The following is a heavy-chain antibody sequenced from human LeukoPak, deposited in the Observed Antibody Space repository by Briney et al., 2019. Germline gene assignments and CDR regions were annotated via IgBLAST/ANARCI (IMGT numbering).Heavy chain of an antibody. CDR2: VHSGGGT. D-gene: IGHD3-10*01. J-gene: IGHJ4*02. CDR3: ARFPGGGGHPSSGY. Sequence: GGSLRLSCAASGFTVSNNYMTWVRQAPGKGLEWVSVVHSGGGTYYAASVEGRFTISRDDSKDTLYLRMDSLRAKDTAVYFCARFPGGGGHPSSGYWGQGTLVTVSS. CDR1: GFTVSNNY. V-gene: IGHV3-53*01.